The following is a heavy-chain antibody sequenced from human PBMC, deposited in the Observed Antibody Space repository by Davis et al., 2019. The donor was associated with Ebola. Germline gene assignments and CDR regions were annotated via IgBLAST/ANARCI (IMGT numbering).Heavy chain of an antibody. V-gene: IGHV1-3*01. CDR2: FNAGNGNT. D-gene: IGHD2-15*01. J-gene: IGHJ6*02. Sequence: ASVKVSCKASAYTFTSYAMHWVLHAPGQRLEWMGWFNAGNGNTQYSQKFQGRVNITRDTSASTAYMELSSLRSEDTAVYYCAREQGGVDDYYGMDVWGQGTTVTVSS. CDR1: AYTFTSYA. CDR3: AREQGGVDDYYGMDV.